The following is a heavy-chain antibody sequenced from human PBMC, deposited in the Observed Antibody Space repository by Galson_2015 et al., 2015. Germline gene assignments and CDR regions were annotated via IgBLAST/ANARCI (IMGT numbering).Heavy chain of an antibody. Sequence: PALVTPTQTLTLTCTFSGFSLSTSGVGVGWIRQPPGKALEWLALVYWDDEQRYSPSLKSRLTITKDTSKNQVVLTMSNMDPVDTATYYCAHAPDYDYGSGSYSNWFDPWGQGTLVTVSS. CDR2: VYWDDEQ. CDR1: GFSLSTSGVG. J-gene: IGHJ5*02. D-gene: IGHD3-10*01. CDR3: AHAPDYDYGSGSYSNWFDP. V-gene: IGHV2-5*02.